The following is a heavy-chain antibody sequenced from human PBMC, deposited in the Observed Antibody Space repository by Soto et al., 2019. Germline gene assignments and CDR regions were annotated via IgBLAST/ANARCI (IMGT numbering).Heavy chain of an antibody. CDR3: ARAGIGYDSWSGLNWFDP. D-gene: IGHD3-3*01. CDR2: IIPIFVTA. Sequence: SVKVSCKASGGTFSSYAISWVRQAPGQGLEWMGGIIPIFVTANYAQKFQGRVTITADESTSTAYMEMSSLRSEDTAVYYCARAGIGYDSWSGLNWFDPWGKGTLVIVSS. J-gene: IGHJ5*02. V-gene: IGHV1-69*13. CDR1: GGTFSSYA.